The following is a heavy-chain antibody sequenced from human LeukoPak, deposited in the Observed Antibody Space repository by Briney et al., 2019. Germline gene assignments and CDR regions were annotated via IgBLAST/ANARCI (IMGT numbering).Heavy chain of an antibody. V-gene: IGHV3-48*04. J-gene: IGHJ4*02. CDR1: GFTFSSYS. CDR2: ISSSSSSTI. CDR3: ARDPSGSYRWGRDYFDY. Sequence: AGGSLRLSCAASGFTFSSYSMNWVRQAPGKGLEWVSYISSSSSSTIYYADSMKGRFTISRDNAKNSLYLQMNSLRAEDTAVYYCARDPSGSYRWGRDYFDYWGQGTLVTVSS. D-gene: IGHD1-26*01.